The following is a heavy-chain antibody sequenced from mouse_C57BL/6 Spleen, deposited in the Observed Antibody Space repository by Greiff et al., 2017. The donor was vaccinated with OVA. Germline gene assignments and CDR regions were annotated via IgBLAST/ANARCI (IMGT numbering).Heavy chain of an antibody. Sequence: EVKVVESGGGLVKPGGSLKLSCAASGFTFSSYAMSWVRQTPEKRLEWVATISDGGSYTYYPDNVKGRFTISRDNAKNNLYLQMSHLKSEDTAMYYCAREGLRFYYFDYWGQGTTLTVSS. D-gene: IGHD1-1*01. V-gene: IGHV5-4*01. J-gene: IGHJ2*01. CDR2: ISDGGSYT. CDR3: AREGLRFYYFDY. CDR1: GFTFSSYA.